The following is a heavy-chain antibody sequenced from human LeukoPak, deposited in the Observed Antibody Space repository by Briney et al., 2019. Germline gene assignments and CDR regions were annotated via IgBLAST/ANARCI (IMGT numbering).Heavy chain of an antibody. Sequence: GGSLRLSCAASGFSFSSYWMHWVRQAPGKGLEWVASINHNGNVNYYVDSVKGRFTISRDNAKNSLYLQMSNLRAEDTAVYFCARGGGLDVWGQGATVTVSS. D-gene: IGHD3-16*01. CDR3: ARGGGLDV. CDR1: GFSFSSYW. V-gene: IGHV3-7*03. J-gene: IGHJ6*02. CDR2: INHNGNVN.